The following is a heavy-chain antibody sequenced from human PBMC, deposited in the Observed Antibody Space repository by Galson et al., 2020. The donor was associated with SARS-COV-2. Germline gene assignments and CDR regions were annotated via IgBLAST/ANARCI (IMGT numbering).Heavy chain of an antibody. J-gene: IGHJ6*02. V-gene: IGHV4-59*01. CDR1: DATMSSYY. CDR3: ARDPAPLYGDNYYYGMDV. CDR2: ISYSGST. Sequence: ETSETLYITCSVYDATMSSYYWSWIRQPPGKGLEWIGYISYSGSTSYNPSLRSRVTISVDLSKNQLSLKVTSVTAADTAVYYCARDPAPLYGDNYYYGMDVWGRGTTVTVSS. D-gene: IGHD4-17*01.